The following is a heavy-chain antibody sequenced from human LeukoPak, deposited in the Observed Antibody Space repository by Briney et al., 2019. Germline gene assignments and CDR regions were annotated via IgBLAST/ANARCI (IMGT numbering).Heavy chain of an antibody. J-gene: IGHJ6*02. Sequence: ASVKVSCKSSGYSFTNYGISWVRQASGQGLKWMGWISAFNGNTILAHSLQGRVTMTTDPSTSTAYMELRSLSSDDTAVYYCARDPPGVPGHYYNGLDVWGQGTTVTVSS. D-gene: IGHD3-10*01. V-gene: IGHV1-18*01. CDR2: ISAFNGNT. CDR3: ARDPPGVPGHYYNGLDV. CDR1: GYSFTNYG.